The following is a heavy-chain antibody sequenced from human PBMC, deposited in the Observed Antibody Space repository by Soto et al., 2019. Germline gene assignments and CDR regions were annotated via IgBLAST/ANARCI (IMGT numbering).Heavy chain of an antibody. CDR1: EGNIGGCG. Sequence: TVAEGNIGGCGGRRISKKDGKGLEWIGRIYTSGSTNYNPSLKSRVTMSVDTSKNQFSLKLSSVTAADTAVYYCARDSTVVTLRAFDIWGQGTMVT. V-gene: IGHV4-4*07. CDR2: IYTSGST. D-gene: IGHD2-21*02. J-gene: IGHJ3*02. CDR3: ARDSTVVTLRAFDI.